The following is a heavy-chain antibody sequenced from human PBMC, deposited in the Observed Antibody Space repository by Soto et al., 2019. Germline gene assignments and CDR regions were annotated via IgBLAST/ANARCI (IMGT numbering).Heavy chain of an antibody. CDR2: INPSGGST. CDR1: GYTFTSYY. Sequence: RASVKVSCKASGYTFTSYYMHWVRQAPGQGLEWMGIINPSGGSTSYAQKFQGRVTMTRDTSTSTVYMELSSLRSEDTAVYYCARDHESDSSGYYYRFDPWGQGTLVTVSS. CDR3: ARDHESDSSGYYYRFDP. D-gene: IGHD3-22*01. V-gene: IGHV1-46*01. J-gene: IGHJ5*02.